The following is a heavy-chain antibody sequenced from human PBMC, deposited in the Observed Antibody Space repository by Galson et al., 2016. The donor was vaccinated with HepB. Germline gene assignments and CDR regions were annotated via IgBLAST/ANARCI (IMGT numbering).Heavy chain of an antibody. J-gene: IGHJ4*02. V-gene: IGHV3-33*01. D-gene: IGHD1-26*01. Sequence: SLRLSCAASGFSLSKYVMHWVRQAPGKGLEWVAVIWYDGTNEYYADSVKGRFTVSRDISTNTLYLQMNSLRVEDTAVYYCAREKVGLTTQYYFDYWGQGTLVTVSS. CDR1: GFSLSKYV. CDR3: AREKVGLTTQYYFDY. CDR2: IWYDGTNE.